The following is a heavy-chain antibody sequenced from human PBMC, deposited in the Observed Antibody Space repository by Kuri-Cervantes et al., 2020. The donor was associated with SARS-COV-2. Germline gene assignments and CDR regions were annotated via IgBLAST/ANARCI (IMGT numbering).Heavy chain of an antibody. V-gene: IGHV3-30-3*01. CDR3: ARDLHCSSTSCYSPWFDP. Sequence: GGSLRLSCAASGFTFSSYWMSWVRQAPGKGLEWVAVISYDGSNKYYADSVKGRFTISRDNSKNTLYLQMNSLRAEDTAVYYCARDLHCSSTSCYSPWFDPWGQGTLVTVSS. CDR1: GFTFSSYW. J-gene: IGHJ5*02. CDR2: ISYDGSNK. D-gene: IGHD2-2*01.